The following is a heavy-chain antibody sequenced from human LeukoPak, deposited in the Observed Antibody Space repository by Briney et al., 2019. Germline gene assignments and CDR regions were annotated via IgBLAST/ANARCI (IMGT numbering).Heavy chain of an antibody. CDR2: VSDRGGT. Sequence: SETLSLTCSVSGSSISDSYWSWIRQPPGKQMEWIGFVSDRGGTTYNPSLRSRVNISLDTSQNQFSLRLSSVTAADTAVYYCARGGDHYGLPHPFGIRGQGTRVTVSS. V-gene: IGHV4-59*12. CDR3: ARGGDHYGLPHPFGI. CDR1: GSSISDSY. D-gene: IGHD4-17*01. J-gene: IGHJ3*02.